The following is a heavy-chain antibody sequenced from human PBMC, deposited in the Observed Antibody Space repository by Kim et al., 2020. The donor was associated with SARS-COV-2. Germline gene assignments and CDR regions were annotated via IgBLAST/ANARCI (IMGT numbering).Heavy chain of an antibody. D-gene: IGHD2-2*01. Sequence: GGSLRLSCAASGFTFSSYSMNWVRQAPGKGLEWVSSISSSSSYIYYADSVKGRLTISRDNAKNSLYLQMNSLRAEDTAVYYCARGGRGYCSSTSCSRADFCGQGTLVTLSS. CDR1: GFTFSSYS. CDR2: ISSSSSYI. J-gene: IGHJ4*02. V-gene: IGHV3-21*01. CDR3: ARGGRGYCSSTSCSRADF.